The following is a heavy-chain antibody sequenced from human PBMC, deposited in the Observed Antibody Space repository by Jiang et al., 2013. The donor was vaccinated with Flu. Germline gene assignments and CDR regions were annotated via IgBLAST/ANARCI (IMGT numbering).Heavy chain of an antibody. V-gene: IGHV4-31*03. CDR3: ARVVAAGYSSSWYVRGFDY. D-gene: IGHD6-13*01. CDR2: IYYSGST. Sequence: VKPSQTLSLTCTVSGGSISSGGYYWSWIRQHPGKGLEWIGYIYYSGSTYYNPSLKSRVTISVDTSKNQFSLKLSSVTAADTAVYYCARVVAAGYSSSWYVRGFDYWGQGTLVTVSS. J-gene: IGHJ4*02. CDR1: GGSISSGGYY.